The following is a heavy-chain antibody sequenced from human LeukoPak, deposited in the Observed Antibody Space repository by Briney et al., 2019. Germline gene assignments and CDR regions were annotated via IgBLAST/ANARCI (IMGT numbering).Heavy chain of an antibody. Sequence: GGSLRLSCTASGFPFSDYYMSWIPQTPGKGLEWLSYISTRDNTIQYADSVKGRFTISRDNANNSVFLQMNNLRAEDSAIYYCARGARWAYYFDYWGQGSLVTVSS. CDR2: ISTRDNTI. D-gene: IGHD4-23*01. CDR3: ARGARWAYYFDY. CDR1: GFPFSDYY. J-gene: IGHJ4*02. V-gene: IGHV3-11*01.